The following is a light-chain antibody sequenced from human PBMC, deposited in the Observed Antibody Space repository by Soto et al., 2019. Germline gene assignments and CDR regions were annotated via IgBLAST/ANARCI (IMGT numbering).Light chain of an antibody. V-gene: IGLV2-14*01. J-gene: IGLJ3*02. CDR2: EVS. CDR3: SSYSSTSTPWV. Sequence: QSALTQPASVSGSPGQSITISCTGTSSDVGTYNFVSWYQQHPGKAPKLMIYEVSSRPSGVSNRFSGSKSGNTASLTISGLQAEDEAYYYCSSYSSTSTPWVFGGGTKLTVL. CDR1: SSDVGTYNF.